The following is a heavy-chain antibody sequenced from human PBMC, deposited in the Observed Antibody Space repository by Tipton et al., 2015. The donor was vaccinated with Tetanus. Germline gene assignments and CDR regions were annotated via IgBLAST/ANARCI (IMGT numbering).Heavy chain of an antibody. J-gene: IGHJ6*02. Sequence: SLRLSCTASGFTFGDYAMSWFRQAPGKGLEWVSSIFNYGGTYSADSVKGRFTISRDNSKNTLYLQMNSLRADDTAVYYCAKSVGSTGLYGMDVWGQGTTVTVSS. D-gene: IGHD1-26*01. CDR2: IFNYGGT. CDR1: GFTFGDYA. CDR3: AKSVGSTGLYGMDV. V-gene: IGHV3-23*03.